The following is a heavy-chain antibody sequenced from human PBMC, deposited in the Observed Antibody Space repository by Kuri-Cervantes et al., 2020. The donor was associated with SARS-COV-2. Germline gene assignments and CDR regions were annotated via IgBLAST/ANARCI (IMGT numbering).Heavy chain of an antibody. CDR1: GFTFSSYA. D-gene: IGHD3-16*01. V-gene: IGHV3-30*07. J-gene: IGHJ4*02. CDR2: LSYDGSNK. Sequence: GESLKISCAASGFTFSSYAMHWVRQAPGKGPEWVAGLSYDGSNKYYADSVKGRFTIPRDNSKNMLFLQMNSLRAEDTAVYYCVGEGEHWNFDYWGQGTLVTVSS. CDR3: VGEGEHWNFDY.